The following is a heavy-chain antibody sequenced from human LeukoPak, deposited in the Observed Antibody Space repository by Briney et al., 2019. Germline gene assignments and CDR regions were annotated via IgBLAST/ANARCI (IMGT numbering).Heavy chain of an antibody. CDR1: GGSISSSSYY. D-gene: IGHD2-15*01. CDR2: IYYSGST. V-gene: IGHV4-39*07. J-gene: IGHJ4*02. CDR3: ARDYVVGYYFDY. Sequence: SETLSLTCTVSGGSISSSSYYWGWIRQPPGTGLEWIGSIYYSGSTYYNPSLKSRVTISVDTSKNQFSLKLSSVTAADTAVYYCARDYVVGYYFDYWGQGTLVTVSS.